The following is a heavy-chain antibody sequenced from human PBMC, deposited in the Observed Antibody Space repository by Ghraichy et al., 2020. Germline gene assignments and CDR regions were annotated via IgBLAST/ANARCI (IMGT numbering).Heavy chain of an antibody. J-gene: IGHJ6*02. CDR2: IIPILGIA. D-gene: IGHD1-26*01. Sequence: SVKVSCKASGGTFSSYAISWVRQAPGQGLEWMGRIIPILGIANYAQKFQGRVTITADKSTSTAYMELSSLRSEDTAVYYCARDNDIVGAHDYYYYGMDVWGQGTTVTVSS. CDR1: GGTFSSYA. V-gene: IGHV1-69*04. CDR3: ARDNDIVGAHDYYYYGMDV.